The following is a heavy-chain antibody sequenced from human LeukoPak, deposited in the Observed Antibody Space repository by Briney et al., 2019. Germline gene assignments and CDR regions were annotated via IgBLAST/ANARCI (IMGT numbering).Heavy chain of an antibody. CDR2: IYSGGST. V-gene: IGHV3-66*01. J-gene: IGHJ4*02. D-gene: IGHD3-3*01. Sequence: PGGSLRLSCAASGFTFSKYIMNWVRQAPGKGLEWVSVIYSGGSTYYADSVKGRFTISRDNSKNTLYLQMNSLRAEDTAVYYCARAQSYYDFWSGYYPPPDGWGQGTLVTVSS. CDR1: GFTFSKYI. CDR3: ARAQSYYDFWSGYYPPPDG.